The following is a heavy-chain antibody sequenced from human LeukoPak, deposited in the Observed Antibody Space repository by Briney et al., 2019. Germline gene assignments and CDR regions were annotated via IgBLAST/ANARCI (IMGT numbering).Heavy chain of an antibody. J-gene: IGHJ4*02. CDR3: ARQSSASGDFDY. CDR2: ISAYNGNT. CDR1: GGTFSSYA. Sequence: ASVKVSCKASGGTFSSYAISWVRQAPGQGLEWMGWISAYNGNTNYAQKLQGRVTMTTDTSTSTAYMELRSLRSDDTAVYYCARQSSASGDFDYWGQGTLVTVSS. V-gene: IGHV1-18*01. D-gene: IGHD6-19*01.